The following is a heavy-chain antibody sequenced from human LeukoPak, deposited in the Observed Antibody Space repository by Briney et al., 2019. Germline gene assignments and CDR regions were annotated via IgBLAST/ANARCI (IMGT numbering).Heavy chain of an antibody. V-gene: IGHV4-59*08. CDR2: VRDNGEN. CDR1: GGSINAYY. Sequence: SETLPLTCTVSGGSINAYYWRWIRQPPGKGLEWIAYVRDNGENNYNPSLKSRVAISVDTANNQISLRLNFVTAADTAIYYCARQPANTAAFDIWGLGTMVTVSS. CDR3: ARQPANTAAFDI. J-gene: IGHJ3*02. D-gene: IGHD5-18*01.